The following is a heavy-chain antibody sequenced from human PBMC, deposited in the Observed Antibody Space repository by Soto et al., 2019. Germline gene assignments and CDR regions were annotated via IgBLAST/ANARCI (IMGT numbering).Heavy chain of an antibody. CDR1: GFTFSSYA. CDR3: AKDSRVVEWLGNFDY. V-gene: IGHV3-23*01. Sequence: GGSLRLSCAASGFTFSSYAMSWVRQAPGKGLEWVSAISGSGGSTYYADSVKGRFTISRDNSKNTLYLQMNSLRAEDTAVYYCAKDSRVVEWLGNFDYWGQGTLVTVSS. J-gene: IGHJ4*02. CDR2: ISGSGGST. D-gene: IGHD6-19*01.